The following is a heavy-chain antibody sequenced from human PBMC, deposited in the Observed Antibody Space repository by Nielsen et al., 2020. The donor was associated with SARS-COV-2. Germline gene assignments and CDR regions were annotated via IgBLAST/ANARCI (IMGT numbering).Heavy chain of an antibody. CDR1: GYTFTSYA. J-gene: IGHJ6*02. CDR3: ARGEDLVVPAAMRYYYYGMDV. CDR2: INTNTGNP. D-gene: IGHD2-2*01. V-gene: IGHV7-4-1*02. Sequence: ASVKVSCKASGYTFTSYAMNWVRQAPGQGLEWMGWINTNTGNPTYAQGFTGRFVFSLDTSVSTAYLQISSLKAEDTAVYYCARGEDLVVPAAMRYYYYGMDVWGQGTTVTVSS.